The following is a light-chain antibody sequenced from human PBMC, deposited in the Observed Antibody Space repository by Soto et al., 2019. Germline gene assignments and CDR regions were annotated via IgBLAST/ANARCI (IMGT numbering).Light chain of an antibody. CDR3: TSYTTSSTHWV. CDR1: SSDVGGYNY. CDR2: EVS. J-gene: IGLJ3*02. Sequence: QSALTQPASVPGSPGQSITISCTGTSSDVGGYNYVSWYQQHPGKAPKLMIYEVSNRPSGVSNRFSGSKSDNTASLTISGLQAEDEADYYCTSYTTSSTHWVFGGGTKVTVL. V-gene: IGLV2-14*01.